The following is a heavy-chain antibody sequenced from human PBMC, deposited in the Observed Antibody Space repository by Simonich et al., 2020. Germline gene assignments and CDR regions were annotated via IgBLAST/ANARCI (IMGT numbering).Heavy chain of an antibody. Sequence: QVQLVESGGGVVQPGRSLRLSCAASGFTFSSYAMHWVRQAPGKWLEGVAVISNDGSNKYYADSVKGRFTISRDNSKNTLYLQMNSLRAEDTAVYYCAREGAGNDAFDIWGQGTMVTVSS. CDR3: AREGAGNDAFDI. J-gene: IGHJ3*02. CDR2: ISNDGSNK. D-gene: IGHD1-26*01. V-gene: IGHV3-30*07. CDR1: GFTFSSYA.